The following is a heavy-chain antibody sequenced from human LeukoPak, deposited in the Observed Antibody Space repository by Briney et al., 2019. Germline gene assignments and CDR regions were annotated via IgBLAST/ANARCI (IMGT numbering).Heavy chain of an antibody. CDR3: ARDDGGRHTSSLDY. CDR2: MSSSGETI. V-gene: IGHV3-48*03. Sequence: GGPLRLSCAASGFTFSTYEMHWVRQAPGKGLEWVSYMSSSGETIYYADSVKGRFTISRDNAKNSLYLQMDSLRAEDTAVYYCARDDGGRHTSSLDYWGQGTLVAVSS. D-gene: IGHD6-6*01. CDR1: GFTFSTYE. J-gene: IGHJ4*02.